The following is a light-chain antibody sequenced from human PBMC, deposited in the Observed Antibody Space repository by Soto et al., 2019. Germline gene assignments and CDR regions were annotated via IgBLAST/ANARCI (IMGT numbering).Light chain of an antibody. CDR1: QSVSSY. J-gene: IGKJ4*01. CDR2: DAS. V-gene: IGKV3-11*01. CDR3: PQRSNWPRSLT. Sequence: EIVLTQSPATLSLSPGERATLSCRASQSVSSYLAWYQQKPGQAPRLHIYDASNRATGIPARFSGSGSGTDFTLPISSLEPEVFSGYSCPQRSNWPRSLTFGGGTKVEIK.